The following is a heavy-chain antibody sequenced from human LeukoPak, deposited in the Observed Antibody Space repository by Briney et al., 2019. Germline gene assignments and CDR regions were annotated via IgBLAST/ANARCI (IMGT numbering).Heavy chain of an antibody. CDR3: ATFRFLGT. V-gene: IGHV3-7*03. D-gene: IGHD3-3*01. J-gene: IGHJ3*01. CDR1: GFTFSSYW. CDR2: IKPGGNEK. Sequence: PGGSLRLSCAASGFTFSSYWMTWVRQGPGKGLEWVANIKPGGNEKYYVDSVKGRFTNSRDNVKNSLYLQMNSLRAEDTAIYYCATFRFLGTWGQGTMDTVSP.